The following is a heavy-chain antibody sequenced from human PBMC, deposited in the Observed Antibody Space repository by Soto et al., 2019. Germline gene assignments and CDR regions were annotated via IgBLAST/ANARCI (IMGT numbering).Heavy chain of an antibody. CDR3: ARDPAPIGWYDY. CDR2: INRDGSST. V-gene: IGHV3-74*01. J-gene: IGHJ4*02. CDR1: GFTLSTYW. Sequence: GGSLRLSCAASGFTLSTYWMHWVRQVPGKGLQWVSRINRDGSSTSYADSVKGRFTISRDSAKKTLYLQMNSLRAEDTAVYYCARDPAPIGWYDYWGQGTLVTVYS. D-gene: IGHD6-19*01.